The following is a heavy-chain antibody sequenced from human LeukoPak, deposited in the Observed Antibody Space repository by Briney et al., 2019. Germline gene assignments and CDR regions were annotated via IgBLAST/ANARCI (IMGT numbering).Heavy chain of an antibody. CDR3: AKDKEAVITMIVAA. Sequence: GGSPRLSCAASGFTFSSYAMSWVRQAPGKGLEWVSAISGSGGSTYYADSVKGRFTISRDNSKNTLYLQMNSLRAEDTAVYYCAKDKEAVITMIVAAWGQGTLVTVSS. CDR2: ISGSGGST. V-gene: IGHV3-23*01. CDR1: GFTFSSYA. J-gene: IGHJ4*02. D-gene: IGHD3-22*01.